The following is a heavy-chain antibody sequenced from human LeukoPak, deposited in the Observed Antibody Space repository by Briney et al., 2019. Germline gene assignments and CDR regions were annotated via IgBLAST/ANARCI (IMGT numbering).Heavy chain of an antibody. Sequence: ASVKVSCKASGYTFTTYDLNWVRQATGQGLEWMGWMNPNSGNTGYAQKFPGSVTMTRNISITTAYMELSNLTYEDTAVYYCARRIRGAPTDYWGQGTLVTVSS. V-gene: IGHV1-8*01. CDR1: GYTFTTYD. D-gene: IGHD3-10*01. J-gene: IGHJ4*02. CDR3: ARRIRGAPTDY. CDR2: MNPNSGNT.